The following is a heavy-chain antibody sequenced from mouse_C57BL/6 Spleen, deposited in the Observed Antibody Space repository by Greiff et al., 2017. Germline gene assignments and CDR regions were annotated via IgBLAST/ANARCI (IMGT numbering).Heavy chain of an antibody. Sequence: EVKLVESGPGLVKPSQSLSLTCSVTGYSITSGYYWNWIRQFPGNKLEWMGYISYDGSNNYNPSLKNRISITRDTSKNQFFLKLNSVTTEDTATYYCARDKIPGEAPFAYWGQGTLVTVSA. D-gene: IGHD5-1-1*01. V-gene: IGHV3-6*01. J-gene: IGHJ3*01. CDR1: GYSITSGYY. CDR2: ISYDGSN. CDR3: ARDKIPGEAPFAY.